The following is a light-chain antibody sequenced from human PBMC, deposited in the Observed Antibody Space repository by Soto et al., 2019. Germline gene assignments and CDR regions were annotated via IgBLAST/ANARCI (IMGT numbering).Light chain of an antibody. CDR1: QSVSNN. CDR3: QHYNNWLLT. V-gene: IGKV3-15*01. J-gene: IGKJ3*01. Sequence: IVMTQSPATLSVSPGERATLSCRASQSVSNNLAWYQQKPGQAPRLLIYAASTRATGIPARFSGSGSATEFTLTISSLQSEDSAVYFCQHYNNWLLTFGPGTKVEIK. CDR2: AAS.